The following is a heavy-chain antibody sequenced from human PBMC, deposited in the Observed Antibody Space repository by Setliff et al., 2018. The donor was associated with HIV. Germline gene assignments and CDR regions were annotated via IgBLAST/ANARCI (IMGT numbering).Heavy chain of an antibody. Sequence: KTSETLSLTCTVSGGSVSDYFWNWIRQPPGKGLEWIGYIYYSGSTNYNPSLESRVSISVDTSKNQFSLRLSSVTAADTAVYYCARGHTWNYYGGDYFDYWGQGSLVTVPQ. CDR2: IYYSGST. D-gene: IGHD1-7*01. V-gene: IGHV4-59*02. CDR1: GGSVSDYF. CDR3: ARGHTWNYYGGDYFDY. J-gene: IGHJ4*02.